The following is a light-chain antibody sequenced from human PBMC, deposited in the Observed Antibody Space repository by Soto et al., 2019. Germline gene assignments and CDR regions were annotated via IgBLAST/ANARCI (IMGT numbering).Light chain of an antibody. CDR1: QSISSW. J-gene: IGKJ1*01. CDR3: QQYNRYWT. CDR2: KAS. V-gene: IGKV1-5*03. Sequence: DIQMTQSPSTLSASVGDRVTITCRASQSISSWLAWYQQKPGKAPKLLIYKASSLESGVPSRFSGSGSGTEFTLTSSSLPPDDFATYYCQQYNRYWTFGQGTKVEIK.